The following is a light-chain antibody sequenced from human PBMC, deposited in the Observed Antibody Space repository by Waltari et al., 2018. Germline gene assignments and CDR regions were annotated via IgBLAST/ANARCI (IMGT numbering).Light chain of an antibody. CDR3: QSFDTGLGGSV. CDR1: SSNFGAGYD. V-gene: IGLV1-40*01. CDR2: GNR. Sequence: QSVLTQPPSVSGAPGQRVTISCTGTSSNFGAGYDVHWYQHLPGRAPNLLSKGNRNRPAGVPDRFSCSKSGTVASLAITGLQPEDEADYYCQSFDTGLGGSVFGTGTKVSVL. J-gene: IGLJ1*01.